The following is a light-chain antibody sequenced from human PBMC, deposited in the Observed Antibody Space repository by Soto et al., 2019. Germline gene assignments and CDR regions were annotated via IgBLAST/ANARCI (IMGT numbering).Light chain of an antibody. CDR2: EGS. CDR3: CSYASDSTYV. CDR1: SSDVGNYNL. Sequence: QSALTQPASVSGSPGQSITISCTGTSSDVGNYNLVSWYQQHPGKAPKLMIYEGSRRPSGASNRFSGSKSGNAASLTISGLQAEDEADYYCCSYASDSTYVFGSGTKVTVL. V-gene: IGLV2-23*01. J-gene: IGLJ1*01.